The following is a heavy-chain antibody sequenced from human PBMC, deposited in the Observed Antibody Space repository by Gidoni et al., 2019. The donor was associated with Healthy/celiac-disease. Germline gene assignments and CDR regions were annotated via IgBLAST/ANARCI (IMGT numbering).Heavy chain of an antibody. CDR1: GFTFSSYG. J-gene: IGHJ3*02. CDR2: IWYDGSNK. V-gene: IGHV3-33*01. Sequence: QVQLVESGGGVVQPGRSLRLSCAASGFTFSSYGMHWVRQAPGKGLEWVAVIWYDGSNKYYADSVKGRFTISRDNSKNTLYLQMNSLRAEDTAVYYCARGGDDYGDRGAFDIWGQGTMVTVSS. D-gene: IGHD4-17*01. CDR3: ARGGDDYGDRGAFDI.